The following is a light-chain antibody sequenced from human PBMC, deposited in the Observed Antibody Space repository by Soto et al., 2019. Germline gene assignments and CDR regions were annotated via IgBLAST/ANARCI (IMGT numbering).Light chain of an antibody. Sequence: QSALTQPASVSGSPRQSITISCTGTSSDVGGYNYVSWYQQHPGKAPKLMIYDVINRPSGVSNRFSGSKSGNTASLTISGLQAEDEADYYCSSYTSSSTLYVFGTGTKVTVL. CDR1: SSDVGGYNY. CDR3: SSYTSSSTLYV. CDR2: DVI. V-gene: IGLV2-14*01. J-gene: IGLJ1*01.